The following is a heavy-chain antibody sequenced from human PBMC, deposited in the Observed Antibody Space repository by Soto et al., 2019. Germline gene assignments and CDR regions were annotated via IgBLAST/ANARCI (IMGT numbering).Heavy chain of an antibody. Sequence: SETLSLTCAVAGGSISGNYWSWIRQPPGRGLEWIGYIYYSGSTYVSPSLKSRVTMSVDTSENQFFLKLRSVTAADTAVYYCARTPIGYCSGGTCSNWFDPWGQGTLVTVSS. CDR2: IYYSGST. CDR1: GGSISGNY. CDR3: ARTPIGYCSGGTCSNWFDP. J-gene: IGHJ5*02. D-gene: IGHD2-15*01. V-gene: IGHV4-59*08.